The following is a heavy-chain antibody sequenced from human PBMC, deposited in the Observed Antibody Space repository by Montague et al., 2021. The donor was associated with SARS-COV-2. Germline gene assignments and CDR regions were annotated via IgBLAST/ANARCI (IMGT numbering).Heavy chain of an antibody. D-gene: IGHD3-3*01. CDR1: GFTSSHYD. CDR2: ISTSGAT. Sequence: SRRLSCAASGFTSSHYDMHWVRQVTGKGLEWVSGISTSGATFYPGSVKGRFTISRENDRNFLYLQMNSLRAGDTAIYYCARAFWGDKTWHDYWGPGTLVTVSS. V-gene: IGHV3-13*01. J-gene: IGHJ4*02. CDR3: ARAFWGDKTWHDY.